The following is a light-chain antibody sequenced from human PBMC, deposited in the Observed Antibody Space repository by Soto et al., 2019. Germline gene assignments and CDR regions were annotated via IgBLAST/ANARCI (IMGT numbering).Light chain of an antibody. Sequence: QSVLTQPPSVSAAPGQKVTISCSGSSSNIGNNYVSCYQQLQGTAPKLLIYDNNKPPSGIPDRFAGYKSDTSATLGITGLQTGDEADYYCAAWDSSLSAVVFGGGPKLTV. J-gene: IGLJ2*01. V-gene: IGLV1-51*01. CDR3: AAWDSSLSAVV. CDR2: DNN. CDR1: SSNIGNNY.